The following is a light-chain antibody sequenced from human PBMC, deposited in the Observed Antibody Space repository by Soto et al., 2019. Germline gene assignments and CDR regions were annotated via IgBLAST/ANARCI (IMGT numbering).Light chain of an antibody. V-gene: IGKV1-12*01. Sequence: DIQMAQSPSSVSASVGDRVTITCRASQGISSSLAWYQQRPGKAPKLLIYAASNLQNEVPSRFSGTGYGTDFTLTISNLHPADSAAYACQQYDSYTYTFGQGTKVDIK. CDR3: QQYDSYTYT. J-gene: IGKJ2*01. CDR2: AAS. CDR1: QGISSS.